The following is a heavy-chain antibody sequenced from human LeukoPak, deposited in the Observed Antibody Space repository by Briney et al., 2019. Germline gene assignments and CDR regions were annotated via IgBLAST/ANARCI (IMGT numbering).Heavy chain of an antibody. Sequence: SETLSLTCAVSGYSISSGYHWARIRQPPGKGLEWIGSMSHSGSTYYNPSLKSRVTFSVDTSKNQFSVKLRSVSAADTAVYYCARHNVYDSSGDGRYYFDQWGQGTLVTVSS. D-gene: IGHD3-22*01. V-gene: IGHV4-38-2*01. J-gene: IGHJ4*02. CDR2: MSHSGST. CDR3: ARHNVYDSSGDGRYYFDQ. CDR1: GYSISSGYH.